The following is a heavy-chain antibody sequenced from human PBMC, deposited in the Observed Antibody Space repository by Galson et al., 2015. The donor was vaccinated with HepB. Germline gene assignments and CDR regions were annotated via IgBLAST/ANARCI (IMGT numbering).Heavy chain of an antibody. Sequence: SETLSLTCTVSGGSISSLIYYWVWIRHSPGKGLEWIGSVYYGGTTYYNPSLESRVTMSVDTSKNQLSPRLRSVTAADTGVYDCARPQGLVRGPYPGSDAFNVWGQGTMVTVSS. CDR1: GGSISSLIYY. CDR3: ARPQGLVRGPYPGSDAFNV. V-gene: IGHV4-39*01. D-gene: IGHD3-10*01. CDR2: VYYGGTT. J-gene: IGHJ3*01.